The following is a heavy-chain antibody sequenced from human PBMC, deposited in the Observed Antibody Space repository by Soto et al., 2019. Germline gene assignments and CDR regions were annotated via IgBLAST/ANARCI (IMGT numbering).Heavy chain of an antibody. D-gene: IGHD2-2*01. CDR1: GGSFSGYY. V-gene: IGHV4-34*01. CDR2: INHSGST. CDR3: AREDIVVVPAARTYYYYGMDV. J-gene: IGHJ6*02. Sequence: PSETLSLTCAVYGGSFSGYYWSWIRQPPGKGLEWIGEINHSGSTNYNPSLKSRVTISVDTSKNQFSLKLSSVTAADTAVYYCAREDIVVVPAARTYYYYGMDVWGQGTTVT.